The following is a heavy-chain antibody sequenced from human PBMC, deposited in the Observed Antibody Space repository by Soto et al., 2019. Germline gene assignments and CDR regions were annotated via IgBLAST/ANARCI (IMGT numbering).Heavy chain of an antibody. V-gene: IGHV4-31*03. CDR2: IYYSGST. D-gene: IGHD3-10*01. CDR1: GGSISSGGYY. Sequence: SETLSLTCTVSGGSISSGGYYWSWIRQHPGKGLEWIGYIYYSGSTYYNPSLKSRVTISVDTSKNQFSLKLSSVTAADTAVYYCARDRITMVRGVIERGARNYYYGMDVWGQGTTVTVSS. J-gene: IGHJ6*02. CDR3: ARDRITMVRGVIERGARNYYYGMDV.